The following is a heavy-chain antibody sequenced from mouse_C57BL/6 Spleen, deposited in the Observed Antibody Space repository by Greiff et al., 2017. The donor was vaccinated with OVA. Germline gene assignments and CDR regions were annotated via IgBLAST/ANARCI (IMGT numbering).Heavy chain of an antibody. V-gene: IGHV5-4*01. Sequence: EVQRVESGGGLVKPGGSLKLSCAASGFTFSSYAMSWVRQTPEKRLEWVATISDGGSYTYYPDNVKGRFTISRDNAKNNLYLQMSHLKSEDTAMYYCARETRYGRPLYYFDYWGQGTTLTVSS. CDR1: GFTFSSYA. CDR3: ARETRYGRPLYYFDY. CDR2: ISDGGSYT. D-gene: IGHD1-1*01. J-gene: IGHJ2*01.